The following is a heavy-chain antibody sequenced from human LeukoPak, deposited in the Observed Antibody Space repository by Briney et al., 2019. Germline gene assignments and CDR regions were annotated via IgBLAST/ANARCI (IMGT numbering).Heavy chain of an antibody. CDR2: INHSGST. J-gene: IGHJ4*02. D-gene: IGHD3-10*01. CDR1: GGSFSGYY. Sequence: PSETLSLTCAVYGGSFSGYYWSWIRQPPGKGLEWIGEINHSGSTNYNPSLKSRVTISVDTSKNQFSLKLSSVTAADTAVYYCARRGGLWFGELSFDYWGQRTLVTVSS. CDR3: ARRGGLWFGELSFDY. V-gene: IGHV4-34*01.